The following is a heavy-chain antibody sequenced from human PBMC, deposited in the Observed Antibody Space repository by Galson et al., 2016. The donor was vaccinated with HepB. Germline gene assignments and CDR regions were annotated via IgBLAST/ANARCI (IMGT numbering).Heavy chain of an antibody. CDR1: GFTFNSYA. CDR2: ISDNGHAT. CDR3: AKCPPGTRGSLDS. D-gene: IGHD1-14*01. V-gene: IGHV3-23*01. Sequence: SLRLSCAGSGFTFNSYAMNWVRQAPGKGLEWISLISDNGHATYYADPVRGRFSIARHNSKNTLYLQMNSLRADDTAVYYCAKCPPGTRGSLDSWGQGTLVTVSS. J-gene: IGHJ4*02.